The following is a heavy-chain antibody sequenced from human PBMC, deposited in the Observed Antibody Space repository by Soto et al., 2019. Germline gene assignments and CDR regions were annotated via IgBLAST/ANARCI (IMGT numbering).Heavy chain of an antibody. V-gene: IGHV3-53*01. Sequence: GGSLRLSCAASGFTVSSNYMSWVRQAPGKGLEWVSVIYSGGSTYYADSVKGRFTISRDNSKNTLYLQMNSLSAEDTAVYYCASSGNSAVYFDYWGQGTLVTGSS. CDR2: IYSGGST. CDR3: ASSGNSAVYFDY. CDR1: GFTVSSNY. J-gene: IGHJ4*02. D-gene: IGHD4-4*01.